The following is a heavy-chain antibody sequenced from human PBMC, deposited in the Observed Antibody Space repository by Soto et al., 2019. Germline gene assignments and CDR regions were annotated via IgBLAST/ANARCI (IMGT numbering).Heavy chain of an antibody. D-gene: IGHD6-6*01. Sequence: QVQLVQSGDEVKKPGSSVKVSCKASGGTFSSYAITWVRQAPGQGLEWMGRIIPIFGTANYNQKFQGRVTITADESTSTAYMELSSLRSEDTAVYYCARNEYSTSFYYYGMDVWGQGTKVTVSS. CDR3: ARNEYSTSFYYYGMDV. J-gene: IGHJ6*02. CDR2: IIPIFGTA. V-gene: IGHV1-69*01. CDR1: GGTFSSYA.